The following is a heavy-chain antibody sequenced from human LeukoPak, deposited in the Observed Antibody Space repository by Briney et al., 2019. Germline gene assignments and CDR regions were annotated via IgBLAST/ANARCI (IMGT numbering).Heavy chain of an antibody. CDR3: ARELRLTTYAYYDILTGYSSRPFSAFDI. D-gene: IGHD3-9*01. CDR2: ISSSSSTI. V-gene: IGHV3-48*01. CDR1: GFTFSSYS. Sequence: PGGSLRLSCAASGFTFSSYSMNWVRQAPGKGLEWVSYISSSSSTIYYADSVKGRFTISRDNAKNSLYLQMNSLRAEDTAVYYCARELRLTTYAYYDILTGYSSRPFSAFDIWGQGTMVTVSS. J-gene: IGHJ3*02.